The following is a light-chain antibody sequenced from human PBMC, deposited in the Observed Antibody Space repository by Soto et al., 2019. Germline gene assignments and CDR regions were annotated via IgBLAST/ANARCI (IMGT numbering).Light chain of an antibody. CDR3: SSYTSSSTVV. CDR1: SSDVGSYNR. Sequence: QSALTQPPSVSGSPGQSVTISCTGTSSDVGSYNRVSWYQQPPGTAPKLMIYEVSNRHSGVPDRFSGSKSDNTASLTISGLQAEDEADYYCSSYTSSSTVVFGGGTKVTVL. V-gene: IGLV2-18*02. CDR2: EVS. J-gene: IGLJ2*01.